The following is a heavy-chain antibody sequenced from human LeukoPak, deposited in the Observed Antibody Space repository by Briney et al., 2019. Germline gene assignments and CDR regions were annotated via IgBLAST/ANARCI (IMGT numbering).Heavy chain of an antibody. V-gene: IGHV3-53*01. CDR3: ARAESGYSYGYIYYYGMDV. CDR1: GFTVSSNY. Sequence: GVSLRLSCAASGFTVSSNYMSWVRQGPGKGLEWVSVIYSGGSTYYADSVKGRFTISRDNSKNTLYLQMNSLRAEDTAVYYCARAESGYSYGYIYYYGMDVWAKGPRSPSP. J-gene: IGHJ6*02. CDR2: IYSGGST. D-gene: IGHD5-18*01.